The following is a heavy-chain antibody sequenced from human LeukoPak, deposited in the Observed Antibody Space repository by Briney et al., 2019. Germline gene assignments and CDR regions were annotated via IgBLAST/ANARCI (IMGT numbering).Heavy chain of an antibody. CDR2: IKQDGSEK. J-gene: IGHJ5*02. V-gene: IGHV3-7*03. CDR3: ARMGIVLMVYATNWFDP. CDR1: GFTFADAW. D-gene: IGHD2-8*01. Sequence: GGSLRLSCAASGFTFADAWMSWVRQAPGKGLEWVANIKQDGSEKYYVDSVKGRFTISRDNAKNSLYLQMNSLRAEDTAVYYCARMGIVLMVYATNWFDPWGQGTLVTVSS.